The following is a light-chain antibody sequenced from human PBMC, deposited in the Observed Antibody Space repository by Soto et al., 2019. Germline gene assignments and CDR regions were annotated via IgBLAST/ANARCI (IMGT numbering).Light chain of an antibody. CDR1: QSVSSS. V-gene: IGKV3-11*01. CDR2: DAF. Sequence: EIVLTQSPATLSLSPGDRATLSCRASQSVSSSLVWFQQKPGQAPRLLMYDAFNRAIGIPARFSGSGSGTDFTLTISSLGPEDFAVYYCHQRSNWPWTFGRGTKVDIK. J-gene: IGKJ1*01. CDR3: HQRSNWPWT.